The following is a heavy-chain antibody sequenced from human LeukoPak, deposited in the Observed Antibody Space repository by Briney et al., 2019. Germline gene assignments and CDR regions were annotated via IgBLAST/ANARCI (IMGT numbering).Heavy chain of an antibody. J-gene: IGHJ6*04. D-gene: IGHD3-3*01. V-gene: IGHV3-30*03. CDR1: GFTFSDYG. CDR3: ARTYTVFGAMDV. CDR2: TSYDGSDE. Sequence: GESLRLSCVASGFTFSDYGMHWVRQAPGKGLEWVAATSYDGSDEYYVDSVKGRFTISRDNSKNTLYLEMKSLSSEDTAIYYCARTYTVFGAMDVWGKGTTVTVSA.